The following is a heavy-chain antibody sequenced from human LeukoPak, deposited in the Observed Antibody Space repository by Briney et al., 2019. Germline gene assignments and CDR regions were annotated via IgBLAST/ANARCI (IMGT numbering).Heavy chain of an antibody. CDR3: AKEGDIVVVPAAMLAY. V-gene: IGHV3-23*01. D-gene: IGHD2-2*01. J-gene: IGHJ4*02. CDR1: GFTFSSYA. CDR2: IIGSGGST. Sequence: PGGSLRLSCAASGFTFSSYAMSWVRQAPGKGLEWVSAIIGSGGSTYYADSVKGRFTISRDNSKNTLYLQMNSLRAEDTAVYYCAKEGDIVVVPAAMLAYWGQGTLVTVSS.